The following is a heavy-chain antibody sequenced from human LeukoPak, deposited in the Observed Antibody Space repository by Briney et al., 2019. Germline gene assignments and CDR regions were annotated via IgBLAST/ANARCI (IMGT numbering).Heavy chain of an antibody. Sequence: GASVKVSCKASGYTFTGYYMHWVRQAPGRGLEWMGRINPNSGGTNYAQKFQGRVTMTRDTSISTAYMELSRLRSDDTAVYYCARRLVVPAAAGVNWFDPWGQGTLVTVSS. CDR2: INPNSGGT. V-gene: IGHV1-2*06. D-gene: IGHD2-2*01. J-gene: IGHJ5*02. CDR1: GYTFTGYY. CDR3: ARRLVVPAAAGVNWFDP.